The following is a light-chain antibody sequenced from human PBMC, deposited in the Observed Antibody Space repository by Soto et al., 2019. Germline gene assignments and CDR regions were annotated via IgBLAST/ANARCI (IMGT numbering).Light chain of an antibody. CDR2: ATS. J-gene: IGKJ1*01. Sequence: EIVLAQSPGTLSLSPGDRATLSCRASQSFNSRYLAWFQQRPGQAPRLLIYATSSRAADIPDRFSGSGSGTDFTRTINRLEPEAFAVYYCQQYGSAPWTFCQGTKVEIK. V-gene: IGKV3-20*01. CDR1: QSFNSRY. CDR3: QQYGSAPWT.